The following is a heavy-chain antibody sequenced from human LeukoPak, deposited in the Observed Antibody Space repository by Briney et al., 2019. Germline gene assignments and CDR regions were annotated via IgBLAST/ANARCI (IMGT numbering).Heavy chain of an antibody. Sequence: GASVKVSCKASGGTFSSYAISWVRQAAGQGLEWMGGIIPIFGTANYAQKFQGRVTITADESTSTAYMELSSLRSEDTAVYYCARALRGGWLQFDNYYYGMDVWGQGTTVTVSS. CDR3: ARALRGGWLQFDNYYYGMDV. CDR1: GGTFSSYA. D-gene: IGHD5-24*01. CDR2: IIPIFGTA. V-gene: IGHV1-69*13. J-gene: IGHJ6*02.